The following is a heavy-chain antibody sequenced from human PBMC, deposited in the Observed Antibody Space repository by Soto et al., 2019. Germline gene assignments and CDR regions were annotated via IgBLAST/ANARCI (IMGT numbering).Heavy chain of an antibody. Sequence: SVKVSCKASGGTFSSYAISWVRQAPGQGLEWMGGIIPIFSTSNYAQKFQGRVTITADESTSTAYMELSSLRSKDTAVYYCARPIQYYFDTSAQSAWFDPWGQGTLVTVSS. CDR1: GGTFSSYA. D-gene: IGHD3-22*01. CDR2: IIPIFSTS. J-gene: IGHJ5*02. CDR3: ARPIQYYFDTSAQSAWFDP. V-gene: IGHV1-69*13.